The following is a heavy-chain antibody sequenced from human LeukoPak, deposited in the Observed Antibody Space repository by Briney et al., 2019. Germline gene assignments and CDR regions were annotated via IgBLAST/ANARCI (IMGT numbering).Heavy chain of an antibody. D-gene: IGHD1-26*01. V-gene: IGHV4-39*07. CDR3: ARDGATYYYYYGMDV. J-gene: IGHJ6*02. CDR1: GVSISSNTYY. Sequence: PSETLSLTCTVSGVSISSNTYYWGWIRQPPGKGLEWIGSIYFSGNTYYNPSLKSRVTMSVDTSKNQFSLKLSSVTTADTAVYYCARDGATYYYYYGMDVWGQGTTVTVSS. CDR2: IYFSGNT.